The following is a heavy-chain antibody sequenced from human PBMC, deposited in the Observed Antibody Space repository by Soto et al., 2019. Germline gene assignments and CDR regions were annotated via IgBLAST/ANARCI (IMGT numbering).Heavy chain of an antibody. Sequence: QVQLVESGGGVVQPGRSLRLSCAASGFTFSSYAMHWVRQAPGKGLEWVAVISYDGSNKYYADSVKGRFTISRDNSKNTLYLQMNSLRAEDTAVYYCARDESYYGFDYWGQGTLVTVSS. V-gene: IGHV3-30-3*01. CDR3: ARDESYYGFDY. D-gene: IGHD1-26*01. J-gene: IGHJ4*02. CDR1: GFTFSSYA. CDR2: ISYDGSNK.